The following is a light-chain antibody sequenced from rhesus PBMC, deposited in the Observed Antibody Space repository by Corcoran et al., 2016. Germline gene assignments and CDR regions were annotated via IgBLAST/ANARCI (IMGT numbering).Light chain of an antibody. J-gene: IGKJ3*01. Sequence: QVILTQSPATLSLSPGERATLSCRASQRVSSSLAWYQQKPGPAPRLIIYGAASWAPGIPDRFSGSGSGTDFTLTISSLGPEDFAVYYCQKYTSSPFTFGPGTKLDIK. CDR2: GAA. CDR3: QKYTSSPFT. V-gene: IGKV3-53*02. CDR1: QRVSSS.